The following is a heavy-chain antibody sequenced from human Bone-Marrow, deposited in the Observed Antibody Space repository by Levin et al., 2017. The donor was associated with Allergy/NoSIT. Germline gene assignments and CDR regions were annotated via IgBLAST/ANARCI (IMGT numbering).Heavy chain of an antibody. J-gene: IGHJ5*02. Sequence: PSETLSLTCTVSGGSISSSSYYWGWIRQPPGKGLEWIGSIYYSGSTYYNPSLKSRVTISVDTSKNQFSLKLSSVTAADTAVDYCAREEQQLENWFDPWGQGTLVTVSS. V-gene: IGHV4-39*07. CDR1: GGSISSSSYY. CDR2: IYYSGST. D-gene: IGHD6-13*01. CDR3: AREEQQLENWFDP.